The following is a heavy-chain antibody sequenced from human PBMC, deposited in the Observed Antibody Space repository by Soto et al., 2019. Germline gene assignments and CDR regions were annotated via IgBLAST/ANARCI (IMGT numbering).Heavy chain of an antibody. V-gene: IGHV3-30*18. J-gene: IGHJ6*02. CDR3: TEGDSSVYYLNQDLSGIDV. D-gene: IGHD3-22*01. CDR1: GFTFSSYG. Sequence: QVQLVESGGGVVQPGRSLRLSCAASGFTFSSYGMHWVRQAPGKGLEWVAVISYDGSNKYYADSVKGRFTISRDNTKNTLYLQKNSLRTQYTDVYYCTEGDSSVYYLNQDLSGIDVWGQGTTVTVSS. CDR2: ISYDGSNK.